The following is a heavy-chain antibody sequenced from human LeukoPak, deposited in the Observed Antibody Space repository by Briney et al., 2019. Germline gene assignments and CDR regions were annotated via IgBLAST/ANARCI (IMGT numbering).Heavy chain of an antibody. J-gene: IGHJ3*02. D-gene: IGHD4-17*01. V-gene: IGHV4-59*01. CDR3: ARDREAAYGDGFDAFDI. CDR1: GGSISSYY. CDR2: IYYSGST. Sequence: SETLSLTCTVSGGSISSYYWSWIRQPPGEGREWGGYIYYSGSTNYTPSLKSRVTIPVDTSTSQFSLKLSSVPAADTAVYYCARDREAAYGDGFDAFDIWGQGAMVTVSS.